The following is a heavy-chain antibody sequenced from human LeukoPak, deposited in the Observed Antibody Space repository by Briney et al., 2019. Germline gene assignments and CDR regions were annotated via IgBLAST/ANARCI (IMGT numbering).Heavy chain of an antibody. D-gene: IGHD3-22*01. J-gene: IGHJ5*02. CDR1: GFTFSSYG. Sequence: GGSLRLSCAASGFTFSSYGMHWVRQAPGKGLEWVAVISYDGSNKYYADSVKGRFTISRDNSKNTLYLQMNSLRAEDTAVYYCARHGPYYYDSSGPWGQGTLVTVSS. CDR2: ISYDGSNK. V-gene: IGHV3-30*03. CDR3: ARHGPYYYDSSGP.